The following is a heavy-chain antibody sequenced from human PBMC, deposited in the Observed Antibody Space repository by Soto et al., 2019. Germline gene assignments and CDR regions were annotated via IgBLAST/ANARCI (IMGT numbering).Heavy chain of an antibody. CDR3: ARIRLLWFGNGAFDI. D-gene: IGHD3-10*01. V-gene: IGHV4-34*01. CDR2: INHSGST. J-gene: IGHJ3*02. CDR1: GGSFSGYY. Sequence: QVQLQQWGAGLLKPSETLSLTCAVYGGSFSGYYWSWIRQPPGKGLEWNGEINHSGSTNYNPSLKGRITISVDTSKNQCSLKLGSVTAAYTAVYYCARIRLLWFGNGAFDIWGQGTMVTVSS.